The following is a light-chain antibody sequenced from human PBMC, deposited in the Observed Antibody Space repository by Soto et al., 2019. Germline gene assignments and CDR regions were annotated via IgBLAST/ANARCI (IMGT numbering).Light chain of an antibody. J-gene: IGKJ5*01. CDR1: QSISSN. V-gene: IGKV3-15*01. CDR3: QQYNDWPPIT. CDR2: GAS. Sequence: MTQSPSSLSASVGDRVTITCRASQSISSNLAWYQHRPGQAPRLLIYGASTRATGVPATFSGSGSGTEFTLTISSLQSEDFAIYYCQQYNDWPPITFGQGTRLEIK.